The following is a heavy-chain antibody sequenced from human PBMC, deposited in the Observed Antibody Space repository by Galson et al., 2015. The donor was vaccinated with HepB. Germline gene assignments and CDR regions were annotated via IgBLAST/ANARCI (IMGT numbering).Heavy chain of an antibody. D-gene: IGHD6-19*01. Sequence: SLRLSCAASGFIFSNYGMHWVRQAPGKGLEWVAVIWYDGSNKYYADSVEGRFTISRDNSKNTVYLQMNSLRAEDTAVYFCARLGSGWCIGYWGQGTLVTVSS. CDR1: GFIFSNYG. CDR3: ARLGSGWCIGY. V-gene: IGHV3-33*01. CDR2: IWYDGSNK. J-gene: IGHJ4*02.